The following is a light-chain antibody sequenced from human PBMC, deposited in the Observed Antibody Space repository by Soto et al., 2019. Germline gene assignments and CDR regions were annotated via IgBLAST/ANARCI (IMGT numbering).Light chain of an antibody. CDR1: QGISSY. Sequence: DIQLTQSPSFLSASVGDRVTITCRASQGISSYLAWYQQKPGEAPKLLIYAASTLQSGVPSRFSGSGSGTEFPLTISSLQPEDFATYYCQQPNSYPRTFGGGTKVEIK. CDR3: QQPNSYPRT. CDR2: AAS. V-gene: IGKV1-9*01. J-gene: IGKJ4*01.